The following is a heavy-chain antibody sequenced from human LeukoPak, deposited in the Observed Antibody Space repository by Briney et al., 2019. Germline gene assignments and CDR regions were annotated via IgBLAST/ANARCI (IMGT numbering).Heavy chain of an antibody. CDR3: ARDEGGGATWIGY. CDR2: IPYDGSNE. J-gene: IGHJ4*02. D-gene: IGHD1-26*01. V-gene: IGHV3-30-3*01. CDR1: GFTFSSYA. Sequence: GGSLRLSCAASGFTFSSYATHWVRQAPGKGLEWVAVIPYDGSNEYYADSVKGRFTISRDNSKNTLYLQMNSLRAEDTAVYYCARDEGGGATWIGYWGQGTLVTVSS.